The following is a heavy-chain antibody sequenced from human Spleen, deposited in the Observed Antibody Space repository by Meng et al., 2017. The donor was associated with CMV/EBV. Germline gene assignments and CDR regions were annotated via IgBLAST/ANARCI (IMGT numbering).Heavy chain of an antibody. CDR3: ARRGSGSEFDY. CDR2: IYPGDSDT. CDR1: GSRFASYS. D-gene: IGHD1-26*01. J-gene: IGHJ4*02. Sequence: SVYVSGSRFASYSIGWVRQMPGQGLEWMGIIYPGDSDTRYSPSFQGQVTISADKSISTAYLQWSSLKASDTAMYYCARRGSGSEFDYWGQGTLVTVSS. V-gene: IGHV5-51*01.